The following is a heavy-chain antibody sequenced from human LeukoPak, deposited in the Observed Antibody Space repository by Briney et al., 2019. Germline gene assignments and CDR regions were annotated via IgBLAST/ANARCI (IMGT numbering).Heavy chain of an antibody. CDR2: ISSSGSTI. V-gene: IGHV3-11*04. CDR3: ARVRCNWNYDY. J-gene: IGHJ4*02. Sequence: GGSLRLSCAASGFTFSDYYMSWIRQAPGKGLEWVSYISSSGSTIYYADSVKGRFTISRDNAKNSLYLQMSSLRAEDTAVYYCARVRCNWNYDYWGQGTLVTVSS. CDR1: GFTFSDYY. D-gene: IGHD1-7*01.